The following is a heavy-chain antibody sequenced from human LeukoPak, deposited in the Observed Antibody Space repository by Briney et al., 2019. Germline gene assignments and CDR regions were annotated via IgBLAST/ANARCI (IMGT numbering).Heavy chain of an antibody. CDR2: ISGTGGSI. CDR1: GFTFSSYA. V-gene: IGHV3-23*01. Sequence: TGGSLRLSCAASGFTFSSYAMSWVRQAPGKGLEWVSDISGTGGSIDYADSVKGRFTSSRDNSKNTLYLQMNSLRAEDTAVYYCAKGGGVGAKSRESYDAFDIWGQGTMVTVSS. D-gene: IGHD1-26*01. CDR3: AKGGGVGAKSRESYDAFDI. J-gene: IGHJ3*02.